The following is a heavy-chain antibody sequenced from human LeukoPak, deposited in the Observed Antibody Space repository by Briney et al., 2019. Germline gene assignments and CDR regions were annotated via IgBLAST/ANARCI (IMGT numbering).Heavy chain of an antibody. CDR1: GGSFSGYY. CDR3: ARGPDSSGWYAVYYVY. Sequence: PSETLSLTRAVYGGSFSGYYWSWIRQPPGKGLEWIGEINHSGSTNYNPSLKSRVTISVDTSKNQFSLKLSSVTAADTAVYYCARGPDSSGWYAVYYVYWGQGTLVTVSS. D-gene: IGHD6-19*01. CDR2: INHSGST. V-gene: IGHV4-34*01. J-gene: IGHJ4*02.